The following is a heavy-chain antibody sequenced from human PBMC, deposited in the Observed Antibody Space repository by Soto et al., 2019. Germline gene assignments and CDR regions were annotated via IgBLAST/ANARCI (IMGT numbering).Heavy chain of an antibody. V-gene: IGHV4-34*01. Sequence: SETLSLTCAVYGGSFSGYYWSWIRQPPGKGLEWIGEINHSGSTNYNPSLKSRVTISVDTSKNQFSLKLSSVTAADTAVYYCAGGGMRYMKQWLVRSHYGMDVWGQGTTVTVSS. J-gene: IGHJ6*02. CDR3: AGGGMRYMKQWLVRSHYGMDV. CDR2: INHSGST. CDR1: GGSFSGYY. D-gene: IGHD6-19*01.